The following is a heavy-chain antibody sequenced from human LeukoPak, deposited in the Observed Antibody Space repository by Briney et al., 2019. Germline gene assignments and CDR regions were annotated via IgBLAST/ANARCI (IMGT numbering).Heavy chain of an antibody. V-gene: IGHV4-59*01. D-gene: IGHD6-19*01. Sequence: SETLSLTCTVSGGSISSYYWSWIRQPPGKGLEWIGYIYYSGSTNYNPSLKSRVTISVDTSKNQFSLKLSSVTAADTAVYYCARRKAGTEVWFHYWGQGTLVTVSS. J-gene: IGHJ4*02. CDR1: GGSISSYY. CDR2: IYYSGST. CDR3: ARRKAGTEVWFHY.